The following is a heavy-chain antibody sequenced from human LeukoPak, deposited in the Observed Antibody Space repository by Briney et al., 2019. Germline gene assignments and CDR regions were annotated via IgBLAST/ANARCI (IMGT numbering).Heavy chain of an antibody. CDR2: IYYSGST. J-gene: IGHJ4*02. D-gene: IGHD3-10*01. CDR1: GGSISSYY. CDR3: ATFLHDLKLGSGFDY. V-gene: IGHV4-59*08. Sequence: SETLSLTCTVSGGSISSYYWSWIRQPPGKGLEWIGYIYYSGSTNYNPSLKSRVTISVDTSKNRFSLKLSSVTAADTAVYYCATFLHDLKLGSGFDYWGQGTLVTVSS.